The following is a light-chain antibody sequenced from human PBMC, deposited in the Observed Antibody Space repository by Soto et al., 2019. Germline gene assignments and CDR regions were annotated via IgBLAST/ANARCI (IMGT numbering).Light chain of an antibody. Sequence: QTVVTQEPSFSVSPGGTVTLTCGLSSGSVSTSNYPSWYQQTPGQAPRTLIYSTNTRSSGVPDRFSGSILGNKVALTITGAQADDESDYYCVLYMGSGLGVFGGGTKLTVL. CDR3: VLYMGSGLGV. J-gene: IGLJ3*02. CDR2: STN. V-gene: IGLV8-61*01. CDR1: SGSVSTSNY.